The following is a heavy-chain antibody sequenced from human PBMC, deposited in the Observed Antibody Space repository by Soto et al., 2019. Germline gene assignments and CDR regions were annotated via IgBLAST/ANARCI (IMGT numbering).Heavy chain of an antibody. CDR3: ARDGYDFWSGYHNYYYYGMDV. J-gene: IGHJ6*02. CDR2: INAGNGNT. CDR1: GYTFTSYA. V-gene: IGHV1-3*01. D-gene: IGHD3-3*01. Sequence: VASVKVSCKASGYTFTSYAMHWVRQAPGQRLEWMGWINAGNGNTKYSQKFQGRVTITRDTSASTAYMELSSLRSEDTAVYYCARDGYDFWSGYHNYYYYGMDVWGQGTTVTVSS.